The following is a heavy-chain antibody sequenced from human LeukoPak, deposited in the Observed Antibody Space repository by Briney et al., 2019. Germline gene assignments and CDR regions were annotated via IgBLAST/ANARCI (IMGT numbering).Heavy chain of an antibody. CDR1: GGTFSSYA. D-gene: IGHD1-14*01. V-gene: IGHV1-69*06. J-gene: IGHJ1*01. Sequence: SVKISCKASGGTFSSYAISWVRQAPGQGLEWMGGIIPIFGTANYAQKFQGRVTITADKSTSTAYTELSSLRSEDTAVYYCAREKDNQGYFQHWGQGTLVTVSS. CDR3: AREKDNQGYFQH. CDR2: IIPIFGTA.